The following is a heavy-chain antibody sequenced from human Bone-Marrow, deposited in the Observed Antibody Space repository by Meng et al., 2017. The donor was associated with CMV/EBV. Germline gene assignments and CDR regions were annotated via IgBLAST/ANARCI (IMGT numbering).Heavy chain of an antibody. J-gene: IGHJ6*02. D-gene: IGHD4-17*01. CDR1: GFTFSSYS. CDR3: ARTLRYILGEHYYDMDV. CDR2: ISSSSSYI. V-gene: IGHV3-21*01. Sequence: GESLKISCAASGFTFSSYSMNWVRQAPGKGLEWVSSISSSSSYIYYADSVKGRFTISRDNARNSLYLHVNSLRPEDTAIYYCARTLRYILGEHYYDMDVWGQGTTVTVYS.